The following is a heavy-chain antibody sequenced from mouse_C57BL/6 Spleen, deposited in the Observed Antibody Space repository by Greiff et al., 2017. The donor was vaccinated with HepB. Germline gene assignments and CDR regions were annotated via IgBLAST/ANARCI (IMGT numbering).Heavy chain of an antibody. D-gene: IGHD2-4*01. CDR1: GYSITSGYY. CDR3: AMGGLRRGAWFAY. CDR2: ISYDGSN. J-gene: IGHJ3*01. Sequence: EVQLVESGPGLVKPSQSLSLTCSVTGYSITSGYYWNWIRQFPGNKLEWMGYISYDGSNNYNPSLKNRISITRDTSKNQFFLKLNSVTTEDTATYYCAMGGLRRGAWFAYWGQGTLVTVAA. V-gene: IGHV3-6*01.